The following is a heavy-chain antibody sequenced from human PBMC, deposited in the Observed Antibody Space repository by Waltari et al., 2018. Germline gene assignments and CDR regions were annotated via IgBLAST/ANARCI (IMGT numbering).Heavy chain of an antibody. CDR3: GKDINKGGMDV. CDR1: VFPSKDWA. Sequence: EVQLVESGGGLVQPGRSLRRPCGGSVFPSKDWAMHWVRQPPGKGLEWVAGIYWNSDRIDYADSVKGRFTISRDNAKNSLYLQMNSLRPEDTALYYCGKDINKGGMDVWGQGTTVIVS. V-gene: IGHV3-9*02. CDR2: IYWNSDRI. J-gene: IGHJ6*02.